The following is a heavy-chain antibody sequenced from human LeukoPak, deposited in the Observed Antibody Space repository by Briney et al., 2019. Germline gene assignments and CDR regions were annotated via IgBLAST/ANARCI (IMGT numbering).Heavy chain of an antibody. D-gene: IGHD4-17*01. CDR1: GFTFSSYS. Sequence: GGSLRLSCAASGFTFSSYSMNWVRQAPGKGLEWVSATSDSGGNTYYADFVKGRFTISRDNSKSTLYLQMNSLRAEDTAVYYCARRGESTNYGDYRFDSWGQGTLVTVSS. V-gene: IGHV3-23*01. J-gene: IGHJ4*02. CDR2: TSDSGGNT. CDR3: ARRGESTNYGDYRFDS.